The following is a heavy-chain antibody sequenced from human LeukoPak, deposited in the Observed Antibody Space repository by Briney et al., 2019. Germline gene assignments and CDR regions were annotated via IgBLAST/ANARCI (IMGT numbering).Heavy chain of an antibody. CDR1: GYTFTSYG. Sequence: GASVKVSCKASGYTFTSYGISWVRQAPGQGLEWMGWISAYNGNTNYAQKLQGRVTMTTDTSTSTAYMELRSLRSDDTAVYYCAIYSSSSSTLWYFDYWGQGTLVTVSS. CDR2: ISAYNGNT. V-gene: IGHV1-18*01. D-gene: IGHD6-6*01. J-gene: IGHJ4*02. CDR3: AIYSSSSSTLWYFDY.